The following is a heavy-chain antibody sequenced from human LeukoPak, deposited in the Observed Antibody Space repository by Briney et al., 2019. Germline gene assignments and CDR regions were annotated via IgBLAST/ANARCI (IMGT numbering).Heavy chain of an antibody. J-gene: IGHJ4*02. D-gene: IGHD3-3*02. Sequence: PGGSLSLSRVVSRFTFYTYTMHWVRQAPGKGLEWVSLISWDGVRTYYADSVKGRFTISRDNSKKSLFLQMSSLTAEDTAFCHFVQDRMGASIFGVVVSPYFDSWGQGTLVTVSS. V-gene: IGHV3-43*01. CDR2: ISWDGVRT. CDR1: RFTFYTYT. CDR3: VQDRMGASIFGVVVSPYFDS.